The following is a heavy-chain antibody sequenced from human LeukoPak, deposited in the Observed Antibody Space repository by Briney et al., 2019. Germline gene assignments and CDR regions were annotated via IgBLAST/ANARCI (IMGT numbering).Heavy chain of an antibody. CDR1: GFTFSNYW. V-gene: IGHV3-7*01. CDR2: MKEDGSEK. D-gene: IGHD4-11*01. Sequence: QSGGSLRLSCAASGFTFSNYWMSWVRQAPGKGLEWVANMKEDGSEKNYVDSVKGRFTISRDNAQDSLYLQMNSLRAEDTAVYYCARDRGYSNFGYWGQGTLVTVSS. CDR3: ARDRGYSNFGY. J-gene: IGHJ4*02.